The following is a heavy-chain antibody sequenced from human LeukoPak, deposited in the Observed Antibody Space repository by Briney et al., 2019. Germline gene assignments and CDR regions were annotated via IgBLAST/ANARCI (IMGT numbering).Heavy chain of an antibody. Sequence: GGSLRLSCAGSEFSFDDYAMHWVRQAPGKGLEWVSGINWNSGTIGYADSVKGRFTISRDNAKNSLYLQMNSLRAEDTALYYCEKDFYNSGWYGDFFDTGAPGKRVTVSS. J-gene: IGHJ3*02. CDR2: INWNSGTI. D-gene: IGHD6-19*01. CDR3: EKDFYNSGWYGDFFDT. V-gene: IGHV3-9*01. CDR1: EFSFDDYA.